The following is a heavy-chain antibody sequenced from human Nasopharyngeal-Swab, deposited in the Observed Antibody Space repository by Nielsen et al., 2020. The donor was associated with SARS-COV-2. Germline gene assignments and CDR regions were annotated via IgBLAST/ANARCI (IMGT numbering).Heavy chain of an antibody. CDR1: GASISTYY. CDR2: ISYSGST. Sequence: LRLSCTVSGASISTYYWSWIRQSPGTGLESIGCISYSGSTNYNPSLKSRVTISVDTSKNHLSLKLRSVTAADSAVYYCARSSRDWPPKRGDLDIWGQGTLVTVSS. J-gene: IGHJ3*02. D-gene: IGHD2-21*02. V-gene: IGHV4-59*01. CDR3: ARSSRDWPPKRGDLDI.